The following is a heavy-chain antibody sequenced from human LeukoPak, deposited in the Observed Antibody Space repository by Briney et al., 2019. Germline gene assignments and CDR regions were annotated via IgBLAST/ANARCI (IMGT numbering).Heavy chain of an antibody. V-gene: IGHV3-15*01. Sequence: SGGSLRLSCAASGFIFSKAWMAWVRRAPGKGLEWVGHKTEAEDGTTDYAAPVKGRFTISRDDAKSTLYPQMNSLNTEDTAVYFCTSALNLVLGELLGYWGQGTLVTVSS. CDR1: GFIFSKAW. CDR3: TSALNLVLGELLGY. J-gene: IGHJ4*02. D-gene: IGHD3-16*01. CDR2: KTEAEDGTT.